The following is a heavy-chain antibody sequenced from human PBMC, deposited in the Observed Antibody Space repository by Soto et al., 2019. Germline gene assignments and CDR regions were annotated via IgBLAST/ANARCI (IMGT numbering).Heavy chain of an antibody. CDR3: ARDQLEGNWFDP. CDR2: IYHSGST. CDR1: GGSISSGGYS. J-gene: IGHJ5*02. Sequence: QLQLQESGSGLVRPSQTLSLTCAVSGGSISSGGYSWNWIRQPPGKGLEWIGYIYHSGSTLYNPSPKSRVXXXVXXSKNQLSLKLSSVTAADTAVYYCARDQLEGNWFDPWGQGTLVTVSS. V-gene: IGHV4-30-2*01. D-gene: IGHD1-1*01.